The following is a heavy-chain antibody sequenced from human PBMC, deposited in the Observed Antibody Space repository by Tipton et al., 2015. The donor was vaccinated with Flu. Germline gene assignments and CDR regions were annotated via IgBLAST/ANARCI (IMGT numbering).Heavy chain of an antibody. Sequence: TLSLTCAVYGGSFSGYYWSWIRQPPGKGLEWIGGINHCGSTNYNPSLKSRVTISVDPSKNQFSLKLSSVTPADVAVYYCARAPSGGSSIAARPNWFDPWGQGTLVTVSS. CDR1: GGSFSGYY. CDR3: ARAPSGGSSIAARPNWFDP. J-gene: IGHJ5*02. D-gene: IGHD6-6*01. V-gene: IGHV4-34*01. CDR2: INHCGST.